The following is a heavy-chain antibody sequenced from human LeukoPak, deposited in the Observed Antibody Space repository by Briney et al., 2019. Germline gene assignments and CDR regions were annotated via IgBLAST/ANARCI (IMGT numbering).Heavy chain of an antibody. CDR3: ARGVPYDSWSGPHYSDY. CDR1: RFTLSTYW. J-gene: IGHJ4*02. Sequence: GGSLRLSCAASRFTLSTYWMSWVRQAPGKGLEWVAHIKQDGSQEYYVDSVKSRFTISRDSAKNSLYLQMNSLRAEDTAVYYCARGVPYDSWSGPHYSDYWGQGTLVTVSS. CDR2: IKQDGSQE. D-gene: IGHD3-3*01. V-gene: IGHV3-7*01.